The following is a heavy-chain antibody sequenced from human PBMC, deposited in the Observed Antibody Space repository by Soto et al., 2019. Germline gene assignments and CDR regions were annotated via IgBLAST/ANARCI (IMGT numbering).Heavy chain of an antibody. D-gene: IGHD1-26*01. CDR1: GYTFTGYY. CDR2: INPNSGGT. J-gene: IGHJ3*02. V-gene: IGHV1-2*04. CDR3: ARPIGGSYYEAFDI. Sequence: GASVKVSCKASGYTFTGYYMHWVRQAPGQGLEWMGWINPNSGGTNYAQKFQGWVTITRDTSISTAYMELSRLRSDDTAVYYCARPIGGSYYEAFDIWGQGTMVTVSS.